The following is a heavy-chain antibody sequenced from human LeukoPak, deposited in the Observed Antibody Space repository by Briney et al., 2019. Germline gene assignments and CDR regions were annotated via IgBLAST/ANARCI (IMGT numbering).Heavy chain of an antibody. D-gene: IGHD6-13*01. Sequence: GASVKVSCKASGYTFSSYGISWVRQAPGQGLEWMVWIATYNGKTKYAEKVQGRVTMTTDTSTTTAYMELRTLRSDDTAVYYCARDLVGLAADGNWFDPWGQGTLVTVSS. J-gene: IGHJ5*02. CDR1: GYTFSSYG. CDR3: ARDLVGLAADGNWFDP. V-gene: IGHV1-18*01. CDR2: IATYNGKT.